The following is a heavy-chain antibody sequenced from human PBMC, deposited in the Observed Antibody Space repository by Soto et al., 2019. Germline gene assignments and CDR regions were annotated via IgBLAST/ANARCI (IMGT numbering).Heavy chain of an antibody. Sequence: EVQLVESGGGLVQPGRSLRLSCAASGFTFDDYAMHWVRQAPGKGLEWVSGISWNSGSIGYAESVKGRFPISRDNAKNSLYLQMNSLRAEDTALYYCAKDRGLVLYFYFDYWGQGTLVTVSS. J-gene: IGHJ4*02. CDR2: ISWNSGSI. V-gene: IGHV3-9*01. D-gene: IGHD6-19*01. CDR3: AKDRGLVLYFYFDY. CDR1: GFTFDDYA.